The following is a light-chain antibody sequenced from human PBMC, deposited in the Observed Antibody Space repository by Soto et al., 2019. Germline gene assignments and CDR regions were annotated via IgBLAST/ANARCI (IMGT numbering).Light chain of an antibody. J-gene: IGKJ1*01. V-gene: IGKV3-20*01. Sequence: ERVLTQSPGTLSLSPGERATLSCRASQSVSSNYLAWYQQKPGQAPRLLIYGASTRASCIPDRFSGSGPGTDFTLTISRLEPEDSSVYYCQQYGSSPTWTFGQGTKVEIK. CDR1: QSVSSNY. CDR3: QQYGSSPTWT. CDR2: GAS.